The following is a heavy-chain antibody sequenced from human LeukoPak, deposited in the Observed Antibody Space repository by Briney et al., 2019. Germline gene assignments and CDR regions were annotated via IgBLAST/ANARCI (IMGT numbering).Heavy chain of an antibody. V-gene: IGHV3-23*01. D-gene: IGHD6-13*01. CDR3: AKGYSSSWYFDY. CDR2: ISGSGGST. Sequence: QAGGSLRLSCAASGFTFSSYAMSWVRQAPGKGLEWVSAISGSGGSTYYADSVKGRFTISRDNSKNTLYLQMNSLRAEDTAVYYCAKGYSSSWYFDYWGQGTLVTVSS. CDR1: GFTFSSYA. J-gene: IGHJ4*02.